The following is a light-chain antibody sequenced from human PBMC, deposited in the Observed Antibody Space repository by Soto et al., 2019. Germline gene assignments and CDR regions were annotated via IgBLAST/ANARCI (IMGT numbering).Light chain of an antibody. CDR1: SSNIGSNT. Sequence: SVLTQPPSASANTGLRVTISCSGSSSNIGSNTVNWYQQLPGTAPKLLIYSNNQRPSGVPDRFSGSKSGTSASLAISGLQSEDEADYYCEAWDDSLNGHYVFGTGT. J-gene: IGLJ1*01. CDR2: SNN. V-gene: IGLV1-44*01. CDR3: EAWDDSLNGHYV.